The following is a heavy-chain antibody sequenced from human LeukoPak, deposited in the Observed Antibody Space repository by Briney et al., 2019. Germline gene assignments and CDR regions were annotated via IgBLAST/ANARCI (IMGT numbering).Heavy chain of an antibody. D-gene: IGHD2-15*01. Sequence: PGGSLRLSCAASGFTFSSYAMHWVRQAPGKGLEWVAVMSYDGGHKYYADSVKGRFTIFRDNSKNTLYLQMNSLRAEDTSVYYCGKGQLVDYGMDVWGQGTTVTVSS. CDR3: GKGQLVDYGMDV. V-gene: IGHV3-30*18. J-gene: IGHJ6*02. CDR1: GFTFSSYA. CDR2: MSYDGGHK.